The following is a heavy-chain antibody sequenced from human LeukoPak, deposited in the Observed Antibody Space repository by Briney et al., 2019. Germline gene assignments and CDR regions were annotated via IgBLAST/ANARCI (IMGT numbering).Heavy chain of an antibody. CDR3: AKRSYPKYCSGGSCNARYYGMDV. J-gene: IGHJ6*02. CDR2: ISGSGGST. V-gene: IGHV3-23*01. Sequence: GGSPRLSCAASGFTFSSYAMSWVRQAPGKGLEWVSAISGSGGSTYYADSVKGRFTISRDNSKNTLYLQMNSLRAEDTAVYYCAKRSYPKYCSGGSCNARYYGMDVWGQGTTVTVSS. CDR1: GFTFSSYA. D-gene: IGHD2-15*01.